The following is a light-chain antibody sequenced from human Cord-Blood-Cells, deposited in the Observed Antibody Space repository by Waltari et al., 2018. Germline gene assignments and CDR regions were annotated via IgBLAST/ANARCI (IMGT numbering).Light chain of an antibody. Sequence: QSVLTQPPSASGTPGQRVTIPCSASSSNIGSNYVYWYQQLPGTAPKLLISRNNQRPSGVPDRFSGSKSGTSASLAISGLRSEDEAEYYCAAWDDSLSGVVFGGGTKLTVL. CDR3: AAWDDSLSGVV. CDR2: RNN. V-gene: IGLV1-47*01. J-gene: IGLJ2*01. CDR1: SSNIGSNY.